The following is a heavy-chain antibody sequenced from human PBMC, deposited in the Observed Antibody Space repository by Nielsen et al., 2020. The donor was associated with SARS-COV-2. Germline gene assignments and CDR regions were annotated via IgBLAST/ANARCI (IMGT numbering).Heavy chain of an antibody. J-gene: IGHJ3*02. CDR2: ISYDGSNK. Sequence: GESLEISCAASGFTFSSYGMHWVRQAPGKGLEWVAVISYDGSNKYYADSVKGRFTISRDNSRNTLYLQMHSLRVEDTALYYCAKDDVVRGDAFDIWGQGTMVTVSS. V-gene: IGHV3-33*05. CDR3: AKDDVVRGDAFDI. CDR1: GFTFSSYG. D-gene: IGHD3-10*01.